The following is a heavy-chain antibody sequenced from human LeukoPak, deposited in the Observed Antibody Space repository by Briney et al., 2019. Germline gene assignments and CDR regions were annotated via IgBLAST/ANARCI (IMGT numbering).Heavy chain of an antibody. J-gene: IGHJ4*02. Sequence: GGALRLSCVASGFTFTRSAMHWVRQAPGKGLEWVAFIQYDGDNKYYADSVKGRFTISRDDSQNTLYLQMNSLTVDDTAVYYCAKRWDSTWSYFDLWGQGTLVTVSS. D-gene: IGHD1-26*01. V-gene: IGHV3-30*02. CDR3: AKRWDSTWSYFDL. CDR1: GFTFTRSA. CDR2: IQYDGDNK.